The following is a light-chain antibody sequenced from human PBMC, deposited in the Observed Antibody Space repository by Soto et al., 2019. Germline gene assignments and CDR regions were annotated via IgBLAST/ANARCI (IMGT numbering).Light chain of an antibody. CDR2: DVT. CDR3: SSYAASSSDG. CDR1: SSDVGGYIY. J-gene: IGLJ1*01. V-gene: IGLV2-14*01. Sequence: QSVLTQPASVSGSPGQSITISCTGTSSDVGGYIYVSWYQQHPGKAPKLMIYDVTSRPSGVSYRFSGSKSGNTASLTISGLQAEDEADYYCSSYAASSSDGFGTGTKVTVL.